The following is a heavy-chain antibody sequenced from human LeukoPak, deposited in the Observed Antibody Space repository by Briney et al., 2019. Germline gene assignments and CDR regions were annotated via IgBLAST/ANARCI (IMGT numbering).Heavy chain of an antibody. Sequence: TLSLTCTVSGGSISSGDYYWSWIRQPPGKGLEWIGYIYYSGSTYYNPSLKSRVTISVDTSKNQFSLKLSSVTAADTAVYYCARGNDFWSGYYPFDYWGQGTLVTVSS. CDR2: IYYSGST. CDR3: ARGNDFWSGYYPFDY. D-gene: IGHD3-3*01. V-gene: IGHV4-30-4*01. J-gene: IGHJ4*02. CDR1: GGSISSGDYY.